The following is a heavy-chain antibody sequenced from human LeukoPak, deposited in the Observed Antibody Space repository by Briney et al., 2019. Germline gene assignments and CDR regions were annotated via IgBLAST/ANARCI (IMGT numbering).Heavy chain of an antibody. CDR2: INQDGSKK. D-gene: IGHD2-2*01. J-gene: IGHJ6*02. V-gene: IGHV3-7*01. CDR3: AKVSRYCSSTSCLYYYYFYGMDV. CDR1: GFSFSGYW. Sequence: GGSLRLSCTASGFSFSGYWMTWVRQTPGKGLEWVANINQDGSKKSYVDSVRGRFTISRDSAKNSLYLQMNSLRAEDTAVYYCAKVSRYCSSTSCLYYYYFYGMDVWGQGTTVTVSS.